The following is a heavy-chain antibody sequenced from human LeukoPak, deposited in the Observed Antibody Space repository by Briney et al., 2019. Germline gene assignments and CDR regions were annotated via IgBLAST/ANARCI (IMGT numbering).Heavy chain of an antibody. V-gene: IGHV3-21*01. CDR3: ARDSGYGGLG. Sequence: GGSLRFSCAASGFTFSSYWMHWVRQAPGKGLEWVSSISSSSSYIYYADSVKGRFTISRDNAKNSLYLQMNSLRAEDTAVYYCARDSGYGGLGWGQGTLVTVSS. CDR2: ISSSSSYI. D-gene: IGHD6-25*01. J-gene: IGHJ4*02. CDR1: GFTFSSYW.